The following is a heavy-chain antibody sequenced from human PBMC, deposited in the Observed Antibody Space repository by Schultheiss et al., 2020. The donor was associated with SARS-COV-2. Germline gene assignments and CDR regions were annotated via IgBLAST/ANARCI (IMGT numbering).Heavy chain of an antibody. CDR2: IYYSGST. V-gene: IGHV4-59*01. Sequence: GSLRLSCTVSGGSISSYYWSWIRQPPGKGLEWIGYIYYSGSTNYNPSLKSRVTISVDTSKNQFSLKLSSVTAADTAVYYCARSRPSTNYYYYYYMDVWGKGTTVTVSS. CDR1: GGSISSYY. D-gene: IGHD2-2*01. CDR3: ARSRPSTNYYYYYYMDV. J-gene: IGHJ6*03.